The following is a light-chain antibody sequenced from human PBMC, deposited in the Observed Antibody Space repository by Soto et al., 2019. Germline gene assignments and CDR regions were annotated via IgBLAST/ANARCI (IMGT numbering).Light chain of an antibody. CDR2: EAS. Sequence: EIVLTQSPATLSLSPGERATLSCRASQSVSSYLAWYQQKPGQAPRLLIYEASNRATGIPARFSGSGSGTDFTLIISSREAEDFAVYYCQQRKNWPPLTFGGGTKVEIK. CDR1: QSVSSY. J-gene: IGKJ4*01. V-gene: IGKV3-11*01. CDR3: QQRKNWPPLT.